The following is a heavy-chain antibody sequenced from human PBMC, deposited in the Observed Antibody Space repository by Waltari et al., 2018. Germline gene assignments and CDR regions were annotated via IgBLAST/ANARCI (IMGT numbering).Heavy chain of an antibody. Sequence: QVQLVQSGAEVKKPGASVKVSCKASGYTFTSYYMHWVRQAPGQGLEWMGIINPSGGSTSYAQKFHGRVTMTRDTSTSTVYMELSSLRSEDTAVYYCARGYYDFWSGYYTGSAYGMDVWGQGTTVTVSS. CDR2: INPSGGST. CDR3: ARGYYDFWSGYYTGSAYGMDV. J-gene: IGHJ6*02. V-gene: IGHV1-46*01. D-gene: IGHD3-3*01. CDR1: GYTFTSYY.